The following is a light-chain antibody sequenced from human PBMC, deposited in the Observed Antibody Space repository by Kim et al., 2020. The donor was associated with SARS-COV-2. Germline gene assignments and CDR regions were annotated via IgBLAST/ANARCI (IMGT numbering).Light chain of an antibody. CDR3: QAWASRAL. Sequence: SYELTQPHSVSVSLGQTASITCSGDDLEDRYVCWYQQKPGQSPVLVIYQDTKRPLGIPERFSGSNSGNTATLTISGTQAMDEADYYCQAWASRALFGGGTQLTVL. V-gene: IGLV3-1*01. J-gene: IGLJ3*02. CDR2: QDT. CDR1: DLEDRY.